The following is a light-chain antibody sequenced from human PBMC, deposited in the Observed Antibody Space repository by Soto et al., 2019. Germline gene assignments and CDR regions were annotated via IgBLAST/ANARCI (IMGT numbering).Light chain of an antibody. CDR1: QSVTSNY. CDR3: QQYGSSPFT. Sequence: EIVLTQSPGTLSLSPGERATLSCRASQSVTSNYLAWHQQKPGQAPRLLIYDASTRPTGIPDRFSGSGSGTDFTLTIIRLEPEDFAVYYCQQYGSSPFTFGPGTKVDIK. J-gene: IGKJ3*01. CDR2: DAS. V-gene: IGKV3-20*01.